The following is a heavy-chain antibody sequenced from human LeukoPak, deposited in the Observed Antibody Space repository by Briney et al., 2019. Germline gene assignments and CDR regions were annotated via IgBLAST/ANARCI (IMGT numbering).Heavy chain of an antibody. Sequence: SETLSLTCTVAGGSISSYFWTWIRQHAGKVLEWIGLIYTSGSTNYNPSLKSRVTMSVDTSKNQFSLKLSSVTAADTAVYYCARDGCSSTSCYEGSWFDPWGQGTLVTVSS. J-gene: IGHJ5*02. CDR2: IYTSGST. CDR3: ARDGCSSTSCYEGSWFDP. V-gene: IGHV4-4*07. D-gene: IGHD2-2*01. CDR1: GGSISSYF.